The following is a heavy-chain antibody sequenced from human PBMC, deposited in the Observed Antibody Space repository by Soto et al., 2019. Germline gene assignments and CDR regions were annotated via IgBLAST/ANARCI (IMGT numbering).Heavy chain of an antibody. CDR1: GFTFSANA. Sequence: QEPLVESGGDVVQPGRSLTLSCAASGFTFSANAMHWVRQAPGKGLEWVAVIAYDGTIKIYRDSVKGRFTISRDDSKSTLYLQMNSLRPEETAVYYCARDKIKGAPDYLDSWGQGTLVTVSS. CDR3: ARDKIKGAPDYLDS. D-gene: IGHD1-26*01. J-gene: IGHJ4*02. CDR2: IAYDGTIK. V-gene: IGHV3-30-3*01.